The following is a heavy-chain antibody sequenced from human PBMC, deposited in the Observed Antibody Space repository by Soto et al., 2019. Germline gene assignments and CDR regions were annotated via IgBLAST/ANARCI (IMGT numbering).Heavy chain of an antibody. CDR2: IYYSGST. Sequence: SGTLSLTCTVSGGSIRSSSYYWGCIRQPPGNGLEGIGRIYYSGSTYYNPSLKSRVTISVDTSKNQFSLKLSSVPAADTAVYYCARHFNSQPITGTTIPEYNFDYWGQGTLVTVSS. D-gene: IGHD1-7*01. CDR3: ARHFNSQPITGTTIPEYNFDY. J-gene: IGHJ4*02. CDR1: GGSIRSSSYY. V-gene: IGHV4-39*01.